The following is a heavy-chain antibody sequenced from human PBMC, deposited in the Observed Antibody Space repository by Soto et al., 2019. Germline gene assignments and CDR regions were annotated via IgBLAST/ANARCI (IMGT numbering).Heavy chain of an antibody. CDR1: GGSFSGYY. CDR2: INHSGST. V-gene: IGHV4-34*01. D-gene: IGHD5-12*01. Sequence: QVQLQQWGAGLLKPSETLSLTCAVYGGSFSGYYWSWIRQPPGKGLEWIGEINHSGSTNYNPSLKSRVTTSVDAPQNQFSLKLRSVPAADTAGYYCARGPRRWLQLGHESWGQGPLVTVSS. CDR3: ARGPRRWLQLGHES. J-gene: IGHJ4*02.